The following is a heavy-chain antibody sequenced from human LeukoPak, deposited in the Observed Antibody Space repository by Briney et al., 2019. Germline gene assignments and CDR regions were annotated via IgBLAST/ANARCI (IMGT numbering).Heavy chain of an antibody. Sequence: SETLSLTCTVSGGSISSYYWSWIRQPPGKGLEWIGYIYYSGSTNHNPSLKSRVTISVDTSKNQFSLKLSSVTAADTAVYYCARNALAAAGTDSYYYGMDVWGQGTTVTVSS. CDR1: GGSISSYY. CDR3: ARNALAAAGTDSYYYGMDV. V-gene: IGHV4-59*08. D-gene: IGHD6-13*01. CDR2: IYYSGST. J-gene: IGHJ6*02.